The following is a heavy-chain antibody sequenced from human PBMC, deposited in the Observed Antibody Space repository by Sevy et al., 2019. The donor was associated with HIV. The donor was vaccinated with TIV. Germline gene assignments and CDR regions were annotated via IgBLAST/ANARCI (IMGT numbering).Heavy chain of an antibody. CDR2: FIPMFDTA. Sequence: ASVKVSCKASGGTFSNYAISWVRQAPGQGLEWMGGFIPMFDTANYAQKFQGKVTPTADGSTTTAYMELSSLRSYDTAVYYCAGSYFDSSGYSPLYYYGMDVWGQGTTVTVSS. CDR1: GGTFSNYA. D-gene: IGHD3-22*01. V-gene: IGHV1-69*13. J-gene: IGHJ6*02. CDR3: AGSYFDSSGYSPLYYYGMDV.